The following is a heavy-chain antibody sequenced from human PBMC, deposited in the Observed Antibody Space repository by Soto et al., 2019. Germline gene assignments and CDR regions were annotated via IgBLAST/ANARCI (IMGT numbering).Heavy chain of an antibody. Sequence: EVQLVESGGGLVQPGGSLRLSCAASGVTVSSNYMSWVRQAPGKGLEWVSVIYSGGSTYYADSVKGRFTISRDNSKNTLSLQMNGLRAEVTAVYYCAREGTQPGPSYYWGQGTLVTVSS. CDR2: IYSGGST. D-gene: IGHD3-10*01. V-gene: IGHV3-66*01. CDR1: GVTVSSNY. J-gene: IGHJ4*02. CDR3: AREGTQPGPSYY.